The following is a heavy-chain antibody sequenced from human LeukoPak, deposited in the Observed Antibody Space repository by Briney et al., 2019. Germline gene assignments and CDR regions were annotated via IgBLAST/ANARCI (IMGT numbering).Heavy chain of an antibody. V-gene: IGHV3-23*01. Sequence: GGSLRLXCAASGFTFSSYAMSWVRQAPGKGLEWVSGVTGSGGSTYYADSVKGRFTISRDNSKNTLYLQMKSLRAEDTAVYYCAKDRDTAMEIDYWGQGTLVTVSS. CDR3: AKDRDTAMEIDY. J-gene: IGHJ4*02. CDR1: GFTFSSYA. CDR2: VTGSGGST. D-gene: IGHD5-18*01.